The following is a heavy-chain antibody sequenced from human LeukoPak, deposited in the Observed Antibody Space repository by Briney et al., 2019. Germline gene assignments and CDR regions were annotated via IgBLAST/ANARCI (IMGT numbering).Heavy chain of an antibody. J-gene: IGHJ4*02. Sequence: SETLSLTCTVSGGSISSYYWSWIRQPPGKGLEWIGYIYYSGSTYYNPSLKSRVTISVDRSKNQFSLKLSSVTAADTAVYYCARGNGDYSMDYWGQGTLATVSS. CDR2: IYYSGST. CDR3: ARGNGDYSMDY. V-gene: IGHV4-59*12. D-gene: IGHD4-17*01. CDR1: GGSISSYY.